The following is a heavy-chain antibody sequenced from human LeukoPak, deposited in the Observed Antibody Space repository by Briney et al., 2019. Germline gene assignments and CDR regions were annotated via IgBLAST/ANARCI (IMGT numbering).Heavy chain of an antibody. Sequence: GGSLRLSCAASGFTFSSYSMNWVRQAPGKGLEWVSSISSSSSYIYYADSVKGRFTIYRDNAKNSLYLQMNSLRAEDTAVYYCARRGDYGDYDYYYYYMDVWGKGTTVTISS. CDR3: ARRGDYGDYDYYYYYMDV. V-gene: IGHV3-21*01. CDR1: GFTFSSYS. CDR2: ISSSSSYI. J-gene: IGHJ6*03. D-gene: IGHD4-17*01.